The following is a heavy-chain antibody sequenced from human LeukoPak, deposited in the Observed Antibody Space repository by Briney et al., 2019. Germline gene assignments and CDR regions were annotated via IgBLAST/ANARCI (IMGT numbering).Heavy chain of an antibody. V-gene: IGHV4-4*07. D-gene: IGHD6-19*01. CDR1: GASISNYY. CDR3: ARGIDRSSGRWFDP. CDR2: VSTNGNT. Sequence: PSETLSLTCTVSGASISNYYWSWIRQPAGEGLAWIGRVSTNGNTNYNPSLKSRVSMSVDTSKNQFSLILSSVTAADTAVYYCARGIDRSSGRWFDPWGQGTLVTVSS. J-gene: IGHJ5*02.